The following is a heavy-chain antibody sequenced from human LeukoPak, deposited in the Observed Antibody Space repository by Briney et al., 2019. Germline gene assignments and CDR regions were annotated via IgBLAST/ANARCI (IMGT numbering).Heavy chain of an antibody. D-gene: IGHD2-2*01. CDR3: ARGFRYQLQVRHPGDY. CDR2: ISAYNGNT. V-gene: IGHV1-18*01. Sequence: GASVKVSCKASRYTFTSYGISWVRQAPGQGLEWMGWISAYNGNTNYAQKLQGRVTMTTDTSTSTAYMELRSLRSDDTAVYYCARGFRYQLQVRHPGDYWGQGTLVTVSS. CDR1: RYTFTSYG. J-gene: IGHJ4*02.